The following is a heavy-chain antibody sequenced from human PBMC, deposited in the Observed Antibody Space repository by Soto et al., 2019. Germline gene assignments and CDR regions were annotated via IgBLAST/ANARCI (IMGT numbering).Heavy chain of an antibody. V-gene: IGHV5-51*01. J-gene: IGHJ5*02. D-gene: IGHD2-15*01. CDR2: ISPGDSDA. Sequence: EVQLVQSGAELKKPGQSLKISCKGSGYTLMNNWIGWVRQMPGKGLEWMGSISPGDSDARYSPSFEGQVTISVDKSISTAYLHWNSLKASDSAIYFCARLTCTGGNCYGDWLDPWGQGTLVTVSS. CDR1: GYTLMNNW. CDR3: ARLTCTGGNCYGDWLDP.